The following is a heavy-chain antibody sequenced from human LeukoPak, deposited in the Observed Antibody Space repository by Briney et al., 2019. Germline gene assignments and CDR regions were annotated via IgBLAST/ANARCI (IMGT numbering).Heavy chain of an antibody. D-gene: IGHD3-22*01. J-gene: IGHJ4*02. CDR1: GGSISSYY. CDR2: IYTSGST. V-gene: IGHV4-4*07. Sequence: SETLSLTCTVSGGSISSYYWSWIRQPAGKGLEWIGRIYTSGSTNYNPSLKSRVTMSVDTSKNQFSLKPSSVTAADTAVYYCARAQYYYDSSGYYLYDYWGQGTLVTVSS. CDR3: ARAQYYYDSSGYYLYDY.